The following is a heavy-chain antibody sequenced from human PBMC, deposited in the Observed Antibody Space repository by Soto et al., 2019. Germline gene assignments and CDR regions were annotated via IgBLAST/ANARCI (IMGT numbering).Heavy chain of an antibody. CDR2: INPNSGGT. Sequence: ASVKVSCKASGYTFTGYYMHWVRQAPGQGLEWMGWINPNSGGTNYAQKFQGRVTMTRDTSISTAYLELSRLRSDDTAVYYCATPAEVAGTVGYYYGMDVWGQGTTVTVSS. V-gene: IGHV1-2*02. J-gene: IGHJ6*02. CDR3: ATPAEVAGTVGYYYGMDV. D-gene: IGHD6-19*01. CDR1: GYTFTGYY.